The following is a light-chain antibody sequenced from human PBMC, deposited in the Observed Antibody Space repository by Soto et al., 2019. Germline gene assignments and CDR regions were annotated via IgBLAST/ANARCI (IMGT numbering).Light chain of an antibody. V-gene: IGLV1-44*01. Sequence: QSVLTQPPSASGTPGQRVTLSCSGSSSNIGSKTVKWYQQLPGTAPKLLIYSNNQRPSGVPDRFSGSKSGTSASLAISGLQSEDEADYYCAAWDDSLNGVVFGGGTKLTVL. J-gene: IGLJ2*01. CDR1: SSNIGSKT. CDR2: SNN. CDR3: AAWDDSLNGVV.